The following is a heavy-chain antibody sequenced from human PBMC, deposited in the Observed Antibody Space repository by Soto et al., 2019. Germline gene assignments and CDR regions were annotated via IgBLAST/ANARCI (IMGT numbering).Heavy chain of an antibody. D-gene: IGHD3-10*01. CDR3: ARGRLSAVTMVRGAIRY. CDR2: INHSGST. Sequence: SETLSLTCAVYGVSFSGYYWSWIRQPPGKGLEWIGEINHSGSTNYNPSLKSRVTISVDTSKNQFSLKLSSVTAADTAVYYCARGRLSAVTMVRGAIRYWGQGTLVTVSS. J-gene: IGHJ4*02. V-gene: IGHV4-34*01. CDR1: GVSFSGYY.